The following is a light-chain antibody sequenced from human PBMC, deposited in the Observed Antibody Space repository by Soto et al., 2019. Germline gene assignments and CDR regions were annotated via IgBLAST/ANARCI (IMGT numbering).Light chain of an antibody. CDR2: GAS. CDR3: QQYGSSPTT. CDR1: QSVFNNH. Sequence: IVLTQSPGTLSLTPGERATLSCRASQSVFNNHIGWYQQKPGQAPRRLIFGASFRATGIPDRSSGSRSGTDFTLTISRLEPEDFAVYYCQQYGSSPTTFGQGTKVDIK. J-gene: IGKJ1*01. V-gene: IGKV3-20*01.